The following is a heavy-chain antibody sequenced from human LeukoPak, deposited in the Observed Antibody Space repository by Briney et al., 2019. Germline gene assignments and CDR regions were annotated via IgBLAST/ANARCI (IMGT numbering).Heavy chain of an antibody. J-gene: IGHJ4*02. CDR3: AKNFKVVAYDY. Sequence: GGSLTLSCAASGFTFSSYNMNWVRQAPGKGLEWVSSITSDSRYMYYADSVKGRFTISRDNAKNSLYLQMNSLRAEDTAVYYCAKNFKVVAYDYWGQGTLVSVSS. V-gene: IGHV3-21*04. CDR1: GFTFSSYN. D-gene: IGHD2-15*01. CDR2: ITSDSRYM.